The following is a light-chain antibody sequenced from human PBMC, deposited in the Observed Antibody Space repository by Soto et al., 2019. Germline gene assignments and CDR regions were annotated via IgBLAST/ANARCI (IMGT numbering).Light chain of an antibody. V-gene: IGKV3-20*01. CDR2: AAF. CDR1: QSVNSKY. Sequence: EIVLTQSPGTLSLSPGERATLSCRASQSVNSKYLAWYQHRLGQAPRLLIYAAFNRAPGIPDRFSGSGSGTDFTLTISGLEPEDFAMYYCQQYDSPPLYIFGPGTKLEI. CDR3: QQYDSPPLYI. J-gene: IGKJ2*01.